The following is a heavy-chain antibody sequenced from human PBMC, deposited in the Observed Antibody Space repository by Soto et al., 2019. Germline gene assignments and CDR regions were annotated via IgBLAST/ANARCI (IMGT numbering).Heavy chain of an antibody. Sequence: RPEASVKVSCKFSGYTLTELSMHWVRQTPGKGLEWMGGFHPEDGETVYAQKFQGRVTMTEDTSTNTAYMELSSLRSEDTAVYYCSTESSDSSGFYNFDFWGQGTLVTVFS. CDR1: GYTLTELS. J-gene: IGHJ4*02. D-gene: IGHD3-22*01. V-gene: IGHV1-24*01. CDR2: FHPEDGET. CDR3: STESSDSSGFYNFDF.